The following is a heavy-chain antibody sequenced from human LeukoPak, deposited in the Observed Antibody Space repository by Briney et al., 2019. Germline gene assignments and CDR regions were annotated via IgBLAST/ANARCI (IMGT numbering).Heavy chain of an antibody. V-gene: IGHV3-21*04. CDR3: AKAVTTFAGTLYYYYYGMDV. J-gene: IGHJ6*02. CDR1: GFTFSSYS. CDR2: ISSSSSYI. D-gene: IGHD4-17*01. Sequence: GGSLRLSCAASGFTFSSYSMNWVRQAPGKGLEWVSSISSSSSYIYYADSVKGRFTISRDNSKNTLYLQMNSLRAEDTAVYYCAKAVTTFAGTLYYYYYGMDVWGQGTTVTVSS.